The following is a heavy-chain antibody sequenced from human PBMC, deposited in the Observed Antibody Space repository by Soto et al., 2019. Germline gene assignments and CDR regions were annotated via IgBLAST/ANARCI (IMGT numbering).Heavy chain of an antibody. J-gene: IGHJ6*02. Sequence: QITLKESGPTLVKPTQTLTLTCNFSGFSLTTSGLGVAWIRQPPGKAPEWLALIYWDDDARHGPSLKERLSIIKDTPKTQVILSLTNVDRAETAISFCTHVSSGVIWNWGQGTTVTVSS. V-gene: IGHV2-5*05. D-gene: IGHD3-16*02. CDR2: IYWDDDA. CDR3: THVSSGVIWN. CDR1: GFSLTTSGLG.